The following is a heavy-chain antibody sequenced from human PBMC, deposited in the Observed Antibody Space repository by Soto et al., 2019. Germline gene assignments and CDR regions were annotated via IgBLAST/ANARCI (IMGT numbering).Heavy chain of an antibody. Sequence: ASVKVSCKVSGYTLTELSMHWVRQAPGKGLEWMGGFDPEDGETIYAQKFQGRVTMTEDTSTDTAYMELSSLRSEDTAVYYCAMPLWFGDFPALMDVWSKGTKVTVCS. D-gene: IGHD3-10*01. V-gene: IGHV1-24*01. CDR1: GYTLTELS. J-gene: IGHJ6*04. CDR2: FDPEDGET. CDR3: AMPLWFGDFPALMDV.